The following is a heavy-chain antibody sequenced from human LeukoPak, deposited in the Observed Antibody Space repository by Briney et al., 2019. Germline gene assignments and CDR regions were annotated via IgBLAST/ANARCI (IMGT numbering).Heavy chain of an antibody. Sequence: ASVKVSCKASGYTFTDYYMHWVRQAPGQGLEWMGWLNPNSGDTNYAQKFQGRVSMTRDTSVSTAYMDLSDLRSDDTAVYYCARGRNIEMTTMSGGSDYWGQGTLVTVSS. V-gene: IGHV1-2*02. CDR1: GYTFTDYY. J-gene: IGHJ4*02. CDR3: ARGRNIEMTTMSGGSDY. D-gene: IGHD5-24*01. CDR2: LNPNSGDT.